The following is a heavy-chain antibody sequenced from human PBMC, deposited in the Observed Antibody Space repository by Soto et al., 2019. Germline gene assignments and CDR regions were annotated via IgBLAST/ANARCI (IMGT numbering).Heavy chain of an antibody. CDR3: ARDQRGYSGAGNNWFDP. Sequence: GGSLRLSCAASGFTFSSYGMHWVRQAPGKGLEWVAVIWYDGSNKYYADSVKGRFTISRDNSKNTLYLQMNSLRAEDTAVYYCARDQRGYSGAGNNWFDPWGQGTLVTVSS. CDR1: GFTFSSYG. D-gene: IGHD5-12*01. J-gene: IGHJ5*02. V-gene: IGHV3-33*01. CDR2: IWYDGSNK.